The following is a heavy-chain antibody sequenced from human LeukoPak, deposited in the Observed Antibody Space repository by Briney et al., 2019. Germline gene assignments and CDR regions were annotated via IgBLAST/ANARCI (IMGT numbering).Heavy chain of an antibody. CDR3: AREAAAGTPPSYYYYGMDV. CDR2: IIPILGIA. V-gene: IGHV1-69*04. Sequence: SVKVSCKASGYTFTSYDINWVRQATGQGLEWMGRIIPILGIANYAQKFQGRVTITADKSTSTAYMELSSLRSEDTAVYYCAREAAAGTPPSYYYYGMDVWGQGTTVTVSS. J-gene: IGHJ6*02. D-gene: IGHD6-13*01. CDR1: GYTFTSYD.